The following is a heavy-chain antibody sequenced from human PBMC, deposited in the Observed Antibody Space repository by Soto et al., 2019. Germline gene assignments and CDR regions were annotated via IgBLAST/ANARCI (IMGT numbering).Heavy chain of an antibody. D-gene: IGHD3-16*02. V-gene: IGHV4-4*02. CDR3: ARGLGDYDYVWGSYRTFDY. J-gene: IGHJ4*02. Sequence: QVQLQESGPGLVKPSGTLSLTCAVSGGSISSSNWWSWVRQPPGKGLEWIGEIYHSGSTNYNPSREGRVNMSVDKSKNQFSLKLSSVTAADTAVYYCARGLGDYDYVWGSYRTFDYWGQGTLVTVSS. CDR2: IYHSGST. CDR1: GGSISSSNW.